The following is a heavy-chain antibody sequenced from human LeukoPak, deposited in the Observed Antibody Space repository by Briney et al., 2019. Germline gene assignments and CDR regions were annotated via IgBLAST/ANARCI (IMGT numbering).Heavy chain of an antibody. CDR3: VRGYNLNYFYFGY. V-gene: IGHV4-59*01. Sequence: NPSETLSLTCTVSGDSLSTYYWSWIRQPPGQGLEWIGYIYYSGSTNYNPSLKGRVTISVDTSRDQFSLNLRSVTAADTAVYYCVRGYNLNYFYFGYWGQGSLVTVSS. D-gene: IGHD1-7*01. J-gene: IGHJ4*02. CDR2: IYYSGST. CDR1: GDSLSTYY.